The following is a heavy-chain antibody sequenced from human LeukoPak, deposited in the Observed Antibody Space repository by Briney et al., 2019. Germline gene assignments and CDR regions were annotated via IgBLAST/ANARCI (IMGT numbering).Heavy chain of an antibody. CDR1: GFTLSSYA. Sequence: GGSLRLSCAASGFTLSSYAMSWVRQGPGKGLEWVSAISVSGNTYHADSVKGRFTISRDNAKNSLYLQMNSLRAEDTAVYYCARGLVVGATNYWGQGTLVTVSS. CDR2: ISVSGNT. D-gene: IGHD1-26*01. V-gene: IGHV3-23*01. J-gene: IGHJ4*02. CDR3: ARGLVVGATNY.